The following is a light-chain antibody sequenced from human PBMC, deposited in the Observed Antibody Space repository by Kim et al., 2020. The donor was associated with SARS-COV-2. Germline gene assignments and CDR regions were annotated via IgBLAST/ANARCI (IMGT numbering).Light chain of an antibody. Sequence: EIVMTQSPATLSVSPGERATLSCRASQSVGSNLAWYQQKPGQAPRLLLYGASTRATGIPARFSGSGSGTEFTLTISSLQSEDVAVYYCQQFYNWHPITFGQGTRLEIK. CDR1: QSVGSN. CDR2: GAS. CDR3: QQFYNWHPIT. V-gene: IGKV3-15*01. J-gene: IGKJ5*01.